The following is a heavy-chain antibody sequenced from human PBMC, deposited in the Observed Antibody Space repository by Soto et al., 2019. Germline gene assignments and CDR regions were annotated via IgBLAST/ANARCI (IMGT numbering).Heavy chain of an antibody. J-gene: IGHJ1*01. V-gene: IGHV3-30-3*01. D-gene: IGHD6-25*01. CDR1: GFTFSSYA. CDR3: ARARVEWVVVRSGY. CDR2: ISYDGSNK. Sequence: PGGSLRLSCAASGFTFSSYAMHWVRQAPGKGLEWVAVISYDGSNKYYADSVKGRFTISRDNSKNTLYLQMNSLRAEDTAVYYCARARVEWVVVRSGYWGKGALVTVS.